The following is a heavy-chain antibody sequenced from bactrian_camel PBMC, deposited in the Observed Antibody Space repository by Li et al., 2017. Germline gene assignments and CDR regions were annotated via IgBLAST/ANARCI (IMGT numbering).Heavy chain of an antibody. CDR3: AADFFEYQRRDRVFRADSYRY. J-gene: IGHJ4*01. CDR1: GNTVDT. Sequence: VQLVESGGGLVQPGGSLRLSCAASGNTVDTMGWFRQAPGKEREGIAFIYINTGATFYADSVKGRFTISRHPTKNTVYLQMNSLLPEDTAIYYRAADFFEYQRRDRVFRADSYRYWGMGTQVTVS. V-gene: IGHV3S60*01. D-gene: IGHD3*01. CDR2: IYINTGAT.